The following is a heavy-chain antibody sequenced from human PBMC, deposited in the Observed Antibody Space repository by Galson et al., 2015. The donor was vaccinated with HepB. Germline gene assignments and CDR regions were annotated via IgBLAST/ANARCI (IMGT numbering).Heavy chain of an antibody. CDR1: GYIFSRFG. J-gene: IGHJ4*02. CDR3: ARDYYDGSSDY. CDR2: ININTGKP. V-gene: IGHV7-4-1*02. Sequence: SVKVSCKASGYIFSRFGINWVRQAPGQGLEWMGWININTGKPTYAQGFTGRFVFSLDTSVSTAYLQISSLKAEGTAVYYCARDYYDGSSDYWGQGTLVTVSS. D-gene: IGHD3-22*01.